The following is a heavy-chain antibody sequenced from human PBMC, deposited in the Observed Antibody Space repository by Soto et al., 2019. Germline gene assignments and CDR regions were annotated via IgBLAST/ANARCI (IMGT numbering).Heavy chain of an antibody. J-gene: IGHJ6*02. CDR2: ISGSGGST. Sequence: GGSLRLSCAASGFTFSSYAMSWVRQAPGKGLEWVSAISGSGGSTYYADSVKGRFTISRDNSKNTLYLQMNSLRAEDTAVYYCAKEGSYSVNYYYGMDVWGQGTTVTVSS. D-gene: IGHD1-26*01. V-gene: IGHV3-23*01. CDR1: GFTFSSYA. CDR3: AKEGSYSVNYYYGMDV.